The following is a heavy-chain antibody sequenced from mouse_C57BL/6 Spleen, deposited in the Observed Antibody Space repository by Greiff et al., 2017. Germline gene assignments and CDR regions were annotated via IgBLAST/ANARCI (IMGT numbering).Heavy chain of an antibody. V-gene: IGHV1-20*01. CDR2: INPYNGDT. Sequence: VQLKQSGPELVKPGDSVKISCKASGYSFTGYFMNWVMQSHGKSLEWIGRINPYNGDTFYNQKFKGKATLTVDKSSSTAHMELRSLTSEDSAVYYCAKDDDYDETRNWYFDVWGTGTTVTVSS. CDR3: AKDDDYDETRNWYFDV. CDR1: GYSFTGYF. D-gene: IGHD2-4*01. J-gene: IGHJ1*03.